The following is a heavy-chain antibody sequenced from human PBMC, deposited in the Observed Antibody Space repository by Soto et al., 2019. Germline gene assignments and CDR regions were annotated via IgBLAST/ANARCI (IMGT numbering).Heavy chain of an antibody. CDR1: GYTFTSYG. V-gene: IGHV1-18*01. CDR2: ISAYNGNT. CDR3: ARDLFIVQQLVPGPGIDNWFDP. J-gene: IGHJ5*02. D-gene: IGHD6-13*01. Sequence: QVQLVQSGAEVKKPGASVKVSCKASGYTFTSYGISWVRQAPGQGLEWMGWISAYNGNTNYAQKLQGRVTMTTDTSTSTAYMELRSLRSDDTAVYYCARDLFIVQQLVPGPGIDNWFDPWGQGTLVTVSS.